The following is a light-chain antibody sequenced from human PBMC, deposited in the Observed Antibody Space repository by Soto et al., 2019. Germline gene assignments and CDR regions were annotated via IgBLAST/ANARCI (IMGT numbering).Light chain of an antibody. Sequence: DIPMTQSPSSLSASVGDRVTITCRASQSISSSLNWYQQKPGTAPNLLIYAASSLQSGVPSRFSGSGSGTDVTLTISSPQPEDFATYYWQQSYSTPRTFGQGTKLEIK. CDR3: QQSYSTPRT. V-gene: IGKV1-39*01. J-gene: IGKJ2*01. CDR1: QSISSS. CDR2: AAS.